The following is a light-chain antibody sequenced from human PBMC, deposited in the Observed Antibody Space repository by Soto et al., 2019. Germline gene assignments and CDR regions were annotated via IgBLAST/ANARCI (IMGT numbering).Light chain of an antibody. V-gene: IGLV1-51*01. CDR3: LTWDISLSVYV. Sequence: QSVLTQPPSVSAAPGQKVTISCSGSSSNIGNNYVYWYQQLPGTAPKLLIYDNNKRHSRIPDRLSGSKSGTSATLFITGLQTWDEADYYCLTWDISLSVYVFGTGTKLTVL. J-gene: IGLJ1*01. CDR1: SSNIGNNY. CDR2: DNN.